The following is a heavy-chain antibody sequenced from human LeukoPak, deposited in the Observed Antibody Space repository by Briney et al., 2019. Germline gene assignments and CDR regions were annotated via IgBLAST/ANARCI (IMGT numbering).Heavy chain of an antibody. Sequence: GGSLRLSCAASGFTFSSYAMSWVRQAPGRGLEWVSAISGSGGNTYYADSVKGRFTISRDNSKNTLYLQMNSLRAEDTAVYYCAKDKGWGYSTYDFYGMDVWGRGTTVTVSS. CDR2: ISGSGGNT. CDR1: GFTFSSYA. CDR3: AKDKGWGYSTYDFYGMDV. J-gene: IGHJ6*02. D-gene: IGHD1-26*01. V-gene: IGHV3-23*01.